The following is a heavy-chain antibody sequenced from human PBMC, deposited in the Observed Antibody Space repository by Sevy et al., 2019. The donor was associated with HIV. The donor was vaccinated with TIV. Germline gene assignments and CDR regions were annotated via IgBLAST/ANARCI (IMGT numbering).Heavy chain of an antibody. V-gene: IGHV3-48*01. CDR2: ISSSSNTI. J-gene: IGHJ3*02. CDR3: ARGRSGGGATNAFDM. Sequence: GGSLRLSCEAFGFTLSGYSMNWVRQAPGKGLEWVSYISSSSNTIYYADSVKGRFTISRDNAKNSLYLQINSLRAEDTAVYYCARGRSGGGATNAFDMWGQGTMVTVSS. CDR1: GFTLSGYS. D-gene: IGHD1-26*01.